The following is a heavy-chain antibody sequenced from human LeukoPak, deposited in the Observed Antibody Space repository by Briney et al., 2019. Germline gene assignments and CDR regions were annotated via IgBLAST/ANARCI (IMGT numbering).Heavy chain of an antibody. V-gene: IGHV3-48*03. D-gene: IGHD5-18*01. CDR1: GFTFSSYE. CDR2: ISSSGGTI. Sequence: GGSLRLSCAASGFTFSSYEMHWVRQAPGKGLEWISYISSSGGTIYYADSVKGRFTISRDNGKNSLYLQMNSLRTEDTAVYYCARVHYNTAMVDIDYWGQGTLVIVSS. J-gene: IGHJ4*02. CDR3: ARVHYNTAMVDIDY.